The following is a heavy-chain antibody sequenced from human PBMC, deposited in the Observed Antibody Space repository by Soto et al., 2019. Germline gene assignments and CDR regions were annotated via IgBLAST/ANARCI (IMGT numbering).Heavy chain of an antibody. CDR3: ARGQSKQQLVDY. CDR1: GFTFSSYS. V-gene: IGHV3-21*01. Sequence: EVQLVESGGGLVKPGGSLRLSCAASGFTFSSYSMNWVRQAPGKGLEWVSSISSSSSYIYYADSVKGRFTISRDNAKNALYRQMNSLRAEDTAVYYCARGQSKQQLVDYWGQGTLVTVSS. D-gene: IGHD6-13*01. CDR2: ISSSSSYI. J-gene: IGHJ4*02.